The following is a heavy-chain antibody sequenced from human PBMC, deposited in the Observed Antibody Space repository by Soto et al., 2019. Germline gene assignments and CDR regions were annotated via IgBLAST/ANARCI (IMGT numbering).Heavy chain of an antibody. V-gene: IGHV3-48*03. J-gene: IGHJ4*02. Sequence: EVQLVESGGRLVQPGGSLRLSCAASGFTFNSYEMTWVRQAQGKGLEWLPYISDSGHTIHYAASVKGRFTISRDSADNSLYLQMDSLRAEDTAVYYCARIGAGGWDIPFDVWGQGTLVTVSS. CDR2: ISDSGHTI. CDR3: ARIGAGGWDIPFDV. CDR1: GFTFNSYE. D-gene: IGHD6-19*01.